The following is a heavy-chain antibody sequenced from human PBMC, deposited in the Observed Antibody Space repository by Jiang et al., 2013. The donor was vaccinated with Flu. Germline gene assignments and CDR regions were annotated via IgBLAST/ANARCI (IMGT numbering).Heavy chain of an antibody. CDR3: ARELGGYYYLNYYYYMDV. V-gene: IGHV3-48*03. D-gene: IGHD3-22*01. Sequence: NWVRQAPGKGLEWVSYISSSGSTIYYADSVKGRFTISRDNAKNSLYLQMNSLRAEDTAVYYCARELGGYYYLNYYYYMDVWGKGTTVTVSS. CDR2: ISSSGSTI. J-gene: IGHJ6*03.